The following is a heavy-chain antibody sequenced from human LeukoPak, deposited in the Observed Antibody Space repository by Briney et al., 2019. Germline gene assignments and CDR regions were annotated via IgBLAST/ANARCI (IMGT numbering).Heavy chain of an antibody. CDR2: IYPGDSDT. J-gene: IGHJ5*02. CDR3: ARSIGSFDP. V-gene: IGHV5-51*01. CDR1: GYRFTNFL. D-gene: IGHD3-10*01. Sequence: GESLKVSCKGSGYRFTNFLNGWVRQMPGKGLGWMGIIYPGDSDTRYSPSFQGQVTISADKSISTAYLQWSSLKASDTAMYYCARSIGSFDPWGQGTLVTVSS.